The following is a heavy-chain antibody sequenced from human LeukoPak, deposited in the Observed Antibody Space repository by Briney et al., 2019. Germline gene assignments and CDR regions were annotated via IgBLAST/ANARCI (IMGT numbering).Heavy chain of an antibody. V-gene: IGHV5-51*01. J-gene: IGHJ3*02. D-gene: IGHD3-22*01. CDR2: IYPGDSDT. Sequence: GESLKISCKGSGYSFTSYWIGWVRQMPGKGLEWMGIIYPGDSDTRYSPSFQGQVTISADKSISTAYMQWSSLKASDTAMYYCARHDHYDSSGYRRRPYDGLDIWGQGTMVTVSS. CDR1: GYSFTSYW. CDR3: ARHDHYDSSGYRRRPYDGLDI.